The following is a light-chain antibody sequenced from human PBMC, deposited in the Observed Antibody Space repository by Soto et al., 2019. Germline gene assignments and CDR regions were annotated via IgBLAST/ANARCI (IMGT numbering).Light chain of an antibody. V-gene: IGKV3-20*01. CDR1: QSINSD. J-gene: IGKJ5*01. CDR2: GAY. Sequence: EIVMTQSPATLSVSPGETTRLSCRASQSINSDVAWYQQKVGQTPRLLIYGAYIRATGIQDRFSGSGSGTAFTLSIRRLESEDFAVYYCKQYGSSPITFGQGTRVDIK. CDR3: KQYGSSPIT.